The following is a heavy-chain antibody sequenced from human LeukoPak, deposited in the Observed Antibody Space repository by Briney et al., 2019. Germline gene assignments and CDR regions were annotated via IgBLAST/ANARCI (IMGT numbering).Heavy chain of an antibody. V-gene: IGHV4-39*01. Sequence: SETLSFTCTVSGGSISSSSYYWGWIRQPPGKGLEWIGSIYYSGSTYYNPSLKGRVTISVDTSKNQFFLKLSSVTAADTAVYYCARHGRGDIVVVPAAIIDYWGQGTLVTVSS. J-gene: IGHJ4*02. CDR3: ARHGRGDIVVVPAAIIDY. CDR2: IYYSGST. CDR1: GGSISSSSYY. D-gene: IGHD2-2*01.